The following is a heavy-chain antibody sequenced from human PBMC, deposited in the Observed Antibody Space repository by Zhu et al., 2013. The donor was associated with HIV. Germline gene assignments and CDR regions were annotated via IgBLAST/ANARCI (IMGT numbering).Heavy chain of an antibody. CDR2: INPNSGGT. J-gene: IGHJ3*02. CDR1: GYTFTGYY. D-gene: IGHD4-17*01. CDR3: ARERDYGGNSDAFDI. Sequence: QVQLVQSGAEVKKPGASVKVSCKASGYTFTGYYMHWVRQAPGQGLEWMGWINPNSGGTNYAQKFQGRVTMTRDTSISTAYMELSRLRSDDTAVYYCARERDYGGNSDAFDIWGQGTMVTVSS. V-gene: IGHV1-2*02.